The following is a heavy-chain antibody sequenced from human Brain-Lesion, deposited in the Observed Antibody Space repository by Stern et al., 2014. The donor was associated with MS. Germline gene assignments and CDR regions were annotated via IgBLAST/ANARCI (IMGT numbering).Heavy chain of an antibody. D-gene: IGHD2-21*01. CDR3: AKDRQLWTXXXXX. CDR2: ISYDGGDT. J-gene: IGHJ4*02. Sequence: MQLVESGGGVVYPGRPLRLPCAASGFTFRTFGMHWVRQAPGKGLAWAAFISYDGGDTYYADSVKGRFTISRDNSKNTLYLQMNSLRVEDTAVYHCAKDRQLWTXXXXXWGQGSLVTVSS. V-gene: IGHV3-30*18. CDR1: GFTFRTFG.